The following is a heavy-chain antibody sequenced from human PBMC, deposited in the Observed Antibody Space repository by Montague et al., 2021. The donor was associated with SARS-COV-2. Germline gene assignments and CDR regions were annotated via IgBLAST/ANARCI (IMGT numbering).Heavy chain of an antibody. Sequence: SETLSLTCTVSGGSIRSSSYYWGWIRQPPGKGLEWIGSIYYSGSTYYNPSLKSRVTISVDTSKNQFSLKLSSVTAADTAVYYCARHRITMFLSRMFDYWGQGTLVTVSS. J-gene: IGHJ4*02. CDR3: ARHRITMFLSRMFDY. D-gene: IGHD3-9*01. V-gene: IGHV4-39*01. CDR1: GGSIRSSSYY. CDR2: IYYSGST.